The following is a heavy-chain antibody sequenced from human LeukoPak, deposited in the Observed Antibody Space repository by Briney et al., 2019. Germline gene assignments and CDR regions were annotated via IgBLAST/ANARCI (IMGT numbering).Heavy chain of an antibody. J-gene: IGHJ4*02. CDR1: GFTFSDHY. CDR3: ARGRPHCSGGSCLSDY. V-gene: IGHV3-72*01. CDR2: TRNKANSYTT. Sequence: TGGSLRLSCAASGFTFSDHYMDWVRQAPGKGLEWVGRTRNKANSYTTEYAASVKGRFTISRDDSKNSLYLQMNSLKTEDTAVYYCARGRPHCSGGSCLSDYWGQGTLVTVSS. D-gene: IGHD2-15*01.